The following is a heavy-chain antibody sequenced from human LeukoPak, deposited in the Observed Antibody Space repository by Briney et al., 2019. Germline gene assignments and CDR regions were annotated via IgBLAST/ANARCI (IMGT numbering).Heavy chain of an antibody. Sequence: TSETLSLTCTVSGGSISSGGYYWSWIRQHPGKGLEWIGYIYNSGSTYYNPSLKSRVTISVDTSKNQFSLKLSSVTAADTAVYYCARELMDTSTYLYGMDVWGQGTTVTVSS. CDR1: GGSISSGGYY. V-gene: IGHV4-31*03. CDR2: IYNSGST. D-gene: IGHD5-18*01. CDR3: ARELMDTSTYLYGMDV. J-gene: IGHJ6*02.